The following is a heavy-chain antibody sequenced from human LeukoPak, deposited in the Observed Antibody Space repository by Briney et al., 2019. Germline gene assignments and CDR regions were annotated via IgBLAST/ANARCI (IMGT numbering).Heavy chain of an antibody. Sequence: ASVKVSCKASGYTFTSYDINWVRQATGQGLEWMGWMNPNSGNTGYAQKFQGRVTMTRNTSISTAYMELSSLRSEDTAVYYCARRLPDYYDSSGYSLDYWGQGTLVTVSS. CDR3: ARRLPDYYDSSGYSLDY. CDR1: GYTFTSYD. V-gene: IGHV1-8*01. J-gene: IGHJ4*02. D-gene: IGHD3-22*01. CDR2: MNPNSGNT.